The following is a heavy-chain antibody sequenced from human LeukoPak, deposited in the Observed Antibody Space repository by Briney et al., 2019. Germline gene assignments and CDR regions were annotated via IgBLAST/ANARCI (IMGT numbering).Heavy chain of an antibody. V-gene: IGHV4-39*01. Sequence: PSETLSLTCTVSGGSISSGSYYWGWIRQPPGKGLEWIGSIYHSGSTYYNPSLKSRVTISVDTSKNQFSLKLSSVTAADTAVYYCARHKYRPFGVVVPAAMGVAFDIWGQGTMVTVSS. J-gene: IGHJ3*02. D-gene: IGHD2-2*01. CDR3: ARHKYRPFGVVVPAAMGVAFDI. CDR2: IYHSGST. CDR1: GGSISSGSYY.